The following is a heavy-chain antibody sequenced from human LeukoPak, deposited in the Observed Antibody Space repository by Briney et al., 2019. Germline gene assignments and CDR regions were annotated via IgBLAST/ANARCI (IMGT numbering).Heavy chain of an antibody. CDR1: GFTFSRYW. V-gene: IGHV3-74*01. CDR3: ATGNYYDSRGYYTFGH. D-gene: IGHD3-22*01. J-gene: IGHJ1*01. CDR2: INGDGSTT. Sequence: PGGSLRLSCAASGFTFSRYWMHWVRQAPGKGLVWVSRINGDGSTTSYADSVKGGFTISRDNAKNTLCLQMNSLRAEDTAVYYCATGNYYDSRGYYTFGHWGQGTLVTVSS.